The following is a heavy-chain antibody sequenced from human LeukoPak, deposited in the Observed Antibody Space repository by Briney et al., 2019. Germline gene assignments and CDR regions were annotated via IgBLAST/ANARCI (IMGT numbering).Heavy chain of an antibody. D-gene: IGHD5-24*01. CDR3: ARHGRMGTINPSY. CDR2: MYYSGSI. V-gene: IGHV4-39*01. J-gene: IGHJ4*02. CDR1: GGSISNSSYY. Sequence: PSETLSLTCTVSGGSISNSSYYWGWIRQPPGKGLEWIGSMYYSGSIYYNPSLKSRATISVDTSKNQFSLKLSSVTAADTAVYYCARHGRMGTINPSYWGQGTLVTVSS.